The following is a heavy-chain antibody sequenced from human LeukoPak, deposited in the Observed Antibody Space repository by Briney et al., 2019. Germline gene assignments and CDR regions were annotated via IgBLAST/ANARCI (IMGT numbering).Heavy chain of an antibody. CDR3: ARVSSRTETIAAAAFDY. CDR2: IIPSGGST. Sequence: ASVKVSCKASGGTFSSYAISWVRQAPGQGLEWMGRIIPSGGSTSYAQKFQGRVTMTRDTSTSTVYMELSSLRSEDTAVYYCARVSSRTETIAAAAFDYWGQGTLVTVSS. J-gene: IGHJ4*02. D-gene: IGHD6-13*01. CDR1: GGTFSSYA. V-gene: IGHV1-46*01.